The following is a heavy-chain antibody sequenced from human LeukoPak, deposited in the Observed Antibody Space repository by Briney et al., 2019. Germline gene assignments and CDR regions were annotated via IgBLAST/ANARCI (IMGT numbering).Heavy chain of an antibody. V-gene: IGHV4-59*08. CDR3: ARHCSAGGPRRGFDP. J-gene: IGHJ5*02. CDR1: GGSINNYY. Sequence: NPSETLSLTCTVSGGSINNYYWNGIRQPPGKGLEWIAFISDSGSTNYNPSLKSRVTISVDTSKNQFSLKLSSVTAADTAVYYCARHCSAGGPRRGFDPRGQGTLVTVSS. CDR2: ISDSGST. D-gene: IGHD2-15*01.